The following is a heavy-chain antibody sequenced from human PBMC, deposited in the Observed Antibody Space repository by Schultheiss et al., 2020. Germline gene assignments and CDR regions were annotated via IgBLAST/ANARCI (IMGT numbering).Heavy chain of an antibody. V-gene: IGHV3-23*01. CDR1: GFTFDDYG. J-gene: IGHJ4*02. Sequence: GGSLRLSCAASGFTFDDYGMSWVRQAPGKGLEWVSAISGSGGSTYYADSVKGRFTISRDNAKNSLYLQMNSLRDEDTAVYYCARDQWDYDFWSGYYWFDYWGQGTLVTVSS. CDR2: ISGSGGST. CDR3: ARDQWDYDFWSGYYWFDY. D-gene: IGHD3-3*01.